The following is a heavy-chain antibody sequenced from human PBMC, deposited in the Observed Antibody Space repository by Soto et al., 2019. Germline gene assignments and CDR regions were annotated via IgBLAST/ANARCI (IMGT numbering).Heavy chain of an antibody. Sequence: SVKVSCKASGFTFSRSAVQWVRQASGQRLEWIGWIVVGSGNSIYAQRFQQRLTITRDMSTSTAYMELSSLRSEDMAVYYCAAVETPPGYYYGMDVWGQGTTVTVSS. CDR2: IVVGSGNS. CDR3: AAVETPPGYYYGMDV. V-gene: IGHV1-58*01. J-gene: IGHJ6*02. CDR1: GFTFSRSA. D-gene: IGHD2-15*01.